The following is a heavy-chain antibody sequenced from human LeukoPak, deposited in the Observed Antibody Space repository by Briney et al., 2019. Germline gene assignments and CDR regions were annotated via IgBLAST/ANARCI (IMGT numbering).Heavy chain of an antibody. D-gene: IGHD5-12*01. J-gene: IGHJ4*02. CDR2: ISGSGEST. CDR3: AKEGGASRFDY. CDR1: GFTFSSNY. Sequence: PGGSLRLSCAASGFTFSSNYMSWVRQAPGKGLEGVSGISGSGESTYYADSVKGRFTISRDNSKKTLNLQMNSLRAEDTAVYYCAKEGGASRFDYWGQGTLVTVSS. V-gene: IGHV3-23*01.